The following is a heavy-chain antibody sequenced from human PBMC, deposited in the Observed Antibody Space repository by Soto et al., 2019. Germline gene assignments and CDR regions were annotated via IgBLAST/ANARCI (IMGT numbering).Heavy chain of an antibody. D-gene: IGHD3-16*01. Sequence: PGGSLRLSCEASGFIFSSYWMRWARQAPGKGLEWVASIKEDGSQTYYVDSVKGRFTISRDNAKNSLYLQMNSLRAEDTAVYYCARKVVTYNYADYWGQGTLVTVSS. CDR1: GFIFSSYW. CDR3: ARKVVTYNYADY. CDR2: IKEDGSQT. J-gene: IGHJ4*02. V-gene: IGHV3-7*05.